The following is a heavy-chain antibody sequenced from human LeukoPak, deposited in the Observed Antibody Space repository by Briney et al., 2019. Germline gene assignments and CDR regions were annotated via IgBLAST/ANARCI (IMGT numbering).Heavy chain of an antibody. CDR3: ASNYDSSGYYYRDAFDI. J-gene: IGHJ3*02. D-gene: IGHD3-22*01. CDR1: GYFISSGYY. V-gene: IGHV4-38-2*01. CDR2: IYHSGST. Sequence: PSETLSLTCAVSGYFISSGYYWGWIRQPPGKGLEWIGSIYHSGSTYYNPSLKSRVTISVDTSKNQFSLKLSSVTAADTAVYYCASNYDSSGYYYRDAFDIWGQGTMVTVSS.